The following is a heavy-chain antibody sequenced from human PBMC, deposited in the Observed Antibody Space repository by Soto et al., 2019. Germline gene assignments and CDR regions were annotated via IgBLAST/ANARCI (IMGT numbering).Heavy chain of an antibody. Sequence: QVQLVQSGAEVKKPGSSVKVSCKASGGTFSSYAISWVRQAPGQGLEWMGGIIPIFGTANYAQKFQGRVTITADESTSTAYTELSSLRSEDTAVYFCARVRGATVYYYYGMDVWGQGTTVTVSS. CDR1: GGTFSSYA. CDR3: ARVRGATVYYYYGMDV. D-gene: IGHD4-17*01. V-gene: IGHV1-69*01. J-gene: IGHJ6*02. CDR2: IIPIFGTA.